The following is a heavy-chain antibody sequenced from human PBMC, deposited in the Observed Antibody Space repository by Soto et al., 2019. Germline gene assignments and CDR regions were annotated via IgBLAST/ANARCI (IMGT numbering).Heavy chain of an antibody. CDR3: VRDPRGYNWNDIVDNWFDP. CDR2: ISAYNGNT. V-gene: IGHV1-18*01. J-gene: IGHJ5*02. D-gene: IGHD1-1*01. Sequence: ASVKVSCKASGYTFTSYGISWVRQAPGQGLEWMGWISAYNGNTNYAQKIQGRVTMTTDTSTSTAYKKKRSLRSDDTAVYYCVRDPRGYNWNDIVDNWFDPWGQGTLVTVSS. CDR1: GYTFTSYG.